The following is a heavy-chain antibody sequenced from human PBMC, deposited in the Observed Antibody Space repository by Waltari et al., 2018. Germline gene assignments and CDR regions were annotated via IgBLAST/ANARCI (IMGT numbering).Heavy chain of an antibody. Sequence: QVQLQESGPGLVKPSETLSLTCAVSGYSISSGYYWGWIRQPPGKGLEWIGSIYHSGSTYYHPSLKSRVTISVDTSKNQFSLKLSSVTAADTAVYYCARESPPRYCSGGSCYPWVPYWGQGTLVTVSS. CDR1: GYSISSGYY. J-gene: IGHJ4*02. CDR2: IYHSGST. CDR3: ARESPPRYCSGGSCYPWVPY. V-gene: IGHV4-38-2*02. D-gene: IGHD2-15*01.